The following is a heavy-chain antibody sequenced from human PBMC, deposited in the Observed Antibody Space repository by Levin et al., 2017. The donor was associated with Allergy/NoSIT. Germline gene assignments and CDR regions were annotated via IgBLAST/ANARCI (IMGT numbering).Heavy chain of an antibody. V-gene: IGHV3-23*01. CDR1: GFTFGSHA. CDR3: GRPLGQSRIRGGGVAY. D-gene: IGHD3-16*01. Sequence: ASVKVSCAASGFTFGSHAMNWVRQAPGKGLEWVSSINEAGTDTFFADSVKGRFTISRDNSKSTLYLQMNSLRADDTAVFFCGRPLGQSRIRGGGVAYWGQGTLVTVSS. J-gene: IGHJ4*02. CDR2: INEAGTDT.